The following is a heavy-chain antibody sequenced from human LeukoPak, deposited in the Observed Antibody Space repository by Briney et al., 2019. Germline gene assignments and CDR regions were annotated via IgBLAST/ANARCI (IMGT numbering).Heavy chain of an antibody. CDR1: GFIFSTYW. J-gene: IGHJ4*02. CDR2: MKGDGSEI. Sequence: GGSLRLSCAASGFIFSTYWMMWARQAPGKGLEWVANMKGDGSEIHYVDSVKGRFTISRDNAKNSLYLQMNSLRAEDTAVYYCARDRRVYGSGDYWGQGTLVTVSS. CDR3: ARDRRVYGSGDY. V-gene: IGHV3-7*01. D-gene: IGHD3-10*01.